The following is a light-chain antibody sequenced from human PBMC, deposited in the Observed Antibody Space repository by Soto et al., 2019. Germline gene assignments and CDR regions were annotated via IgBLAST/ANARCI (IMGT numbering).Light chain of an antibody. CDR1: QSVSSRS. Sequence: TQSPSTLSAYVGDRVTITCRASQSVSSRSLAWYQQKPGQAPRLLISGASSRAADIPDRFSGGGSGTDFTLTISRLEPEDFAVYYCQQCGSSPWTFGQGTKVAIK. V-gene: IGKV3-20*01. J-gene: IGKJ1*01. CDR3: QQCGSSPWT. CDR2: GAS.